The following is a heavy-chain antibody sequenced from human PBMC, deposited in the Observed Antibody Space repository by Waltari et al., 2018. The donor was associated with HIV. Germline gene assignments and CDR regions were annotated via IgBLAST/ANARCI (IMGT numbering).Heavy chain of an antibody. V-gene: IGHV4-39*01. CDR3: VALRTVTGTIDK. J-gene: IGHJ4*02. CDR2: IYSNGVS. CDR1: TGYITPSYS. D-gene: IGHD6-19*01. Sequence: QLQLQESGPALVKPSETLSLTCTVSTGYITPSYSWGWVRQFPGTGLEWIGSIYSNGVSHYAPSLKSRVALSVDMSKNQFSLTLTAVTAADTSRYFCVALRTVTGTIDKWGQGTLVTVS.